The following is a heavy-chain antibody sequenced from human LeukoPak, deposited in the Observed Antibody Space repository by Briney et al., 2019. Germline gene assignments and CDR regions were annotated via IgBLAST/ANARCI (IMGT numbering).Heavy chain of an antibody. CDR3: ARGRDWGNFDY. CDR2: ISSSGNTI. D-gene: IGHD7-27*01. V-gene: IGHV3-48*02. CDR1: GFTFSSCA. Sequence: GGSLRLSCAASGFTFSSCAMTWVRQAPGKGLEWVSYISSSGNTIHYADSVKGRFTISRDNAQKSLYLQVSSLRDEDTAVYYCARGRDWGNFDYWGQGTLVTVSS. J-gene: IGHJ4*02.